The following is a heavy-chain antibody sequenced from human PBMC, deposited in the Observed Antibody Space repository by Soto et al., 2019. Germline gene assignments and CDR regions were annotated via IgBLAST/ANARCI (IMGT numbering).Heavy chain of an antibody. CDR2: ISFDGNNK. D-gene: IGHD2-21*01. V-gene: IGHV3-30*18. CDR3: AKEDWPRDYNYYGMDV. J-gene: IGHJ6*02. CDR1: GFTLSTYG. Sequence: PGGSLRLSCAASGFTLSTYGMYWVRQAPGKGLEWVALISFDGNNKRYADSVKGRFTISRDTSKNTLDLQMNSLRPEDTAVYYCAKEDWPRDYNYYGMDVWGQGTTVTSP.